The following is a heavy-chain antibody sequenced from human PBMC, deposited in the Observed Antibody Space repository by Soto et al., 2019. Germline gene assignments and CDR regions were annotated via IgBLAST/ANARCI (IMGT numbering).Heavy chain of an antibody. CDR1: GGSISSGHYY. J-gene: IGHJ5*02. CDR2: IYSGST. V-gene: IGHV4-31*03. CDR3: ARWWSGSRQGFDP. D-gene: IGHD3-3*01. Sequence: QVQLQESGPGLVKPSQTLSLTCTVSGGSISSGHYYWSWIPQHPGKGLEWIGYIYSGSTYYNPSHKSRVTISVDASKNQFSLKLSSVTAADTAVYYCARWWSGSRQGFDPWGQGTLVTVSS.